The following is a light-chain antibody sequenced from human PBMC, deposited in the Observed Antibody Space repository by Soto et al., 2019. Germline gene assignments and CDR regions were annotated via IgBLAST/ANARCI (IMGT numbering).Light chain of an antibody. CDR2: KAA. Sequence: DIQMTQSPSTLSASVGDRVTISCRASQNINTWLAWYKQQPGKAPQLLIYKAASLQSGVASRFSGSGSGTAFTLTISSLRPDDFVTFYCQQYNDSFPTFGQGTTVEIK. CDR1: QNINTW. V-gene: IGKV1-5*03. CDR3: QQYNDSFPT. J-gene: IGKJ1*01.